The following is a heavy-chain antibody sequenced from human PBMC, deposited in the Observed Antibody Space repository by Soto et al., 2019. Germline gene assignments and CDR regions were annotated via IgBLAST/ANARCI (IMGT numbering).Heavy chain of an antibody. V-gene: IGHV3-21*01. CDR3: ARARREAAVAAFDY. CDR2: ISSSSSYI. Sequence: EVQLVESGGGLVKPGGSLRLSCAASGFTFSSYSMNWVRQAPGKGLEWVSSISSSSSYIYYADSVKGRFTISRDNAKNSLYLQMNSLRAEDTAVYYRARARREAAVAAFDYWGQGTLVTVSS. D-gene: IGHD6-19*01. CDR1: GFTFSSYS. J-gene: IGHJ4*02.